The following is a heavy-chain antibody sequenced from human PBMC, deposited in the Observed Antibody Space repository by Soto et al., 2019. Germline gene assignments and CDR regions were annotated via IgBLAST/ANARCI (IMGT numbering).Heavy chain of an antibody. CDR2: ISSSSSYI. CDR1: GFTFSSYS. V-gene: IGHV3-21*01. J-gene: IGHJ4*02. D-gene: IGHD2-15*01. Sequence: GGSLRLSCTASGFTFSSYSMNWVRQAPGQGLEWVSSISSSSSYIYSADSVKGRFTISRDNAKNSLYLQMNSLRAEDTAAYYCASPPCGGGSCYHFYFDYWGQGTLVTVSS. CDR3: ASPPCGGGSCYHFYFDY.